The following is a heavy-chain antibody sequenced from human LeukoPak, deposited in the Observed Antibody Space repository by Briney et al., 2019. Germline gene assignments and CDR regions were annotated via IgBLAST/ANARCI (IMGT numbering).Heavy chain of an antibody. V-gene: IGHV3-7*01. CDR3: ARAHYYGAWFDP. Sequence: GGSLRLSCAASGFTFSSYWMTWVRQAPGKGLEWVANIKQDGSEKNYGDSVKGRYTISRDNAKNSLYLQMNSLRAEDTAVYYCARAHYYGAWFDPWGQGTLVTVSS. CDR1: GFTFSSYW. D-gene: IGHD4/OR15-4a*01. J-gene: IGHJ5*02. CDR2: IKQDGSEK.